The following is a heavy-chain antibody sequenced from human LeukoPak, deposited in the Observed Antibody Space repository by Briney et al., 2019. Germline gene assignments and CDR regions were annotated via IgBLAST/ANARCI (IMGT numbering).Heavy chain of an antibody. Sequence: GGSLRLSCAASGFTFNTDWISWVRQAPGKGLEWVANIKEDGSEIYYVDSVKGRFTISRDNAKNSLYLQMNSLRAEDTAVYYCARGVHYFDYWGQGTLVTVSS. V-gene: IGHV3-7*03. J-gene: IGHJ4*02. D-gene: IGHD3-16*01. CDR2: IKEDGSEI. CDR1: GFTFNTDW. CDR3: ARGVHYFDY.